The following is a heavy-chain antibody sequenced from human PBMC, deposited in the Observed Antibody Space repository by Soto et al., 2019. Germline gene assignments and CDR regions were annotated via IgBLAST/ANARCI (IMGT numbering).Heavy chain of an antibody. CDR2: ICDDGSNK. CDR1: GFTFSSYG. CDR3: ARDKGVVVVVAAELDY. V-gene: IGHV3-33*01. J-gene: IGHJ4*02. Sequence: QVQLVESGGGVVQPGRSLRLSCAASGFTFSSYGIHWVRQAPGKGREWGAVICDDGSNKYYADSVKGRFTISRDNSKNTLYLQMNSLRAEDTAVYYCARDKGVVVVVAAELDYWGQGTLVTVSS. D-gene: IGHD2-15*01.